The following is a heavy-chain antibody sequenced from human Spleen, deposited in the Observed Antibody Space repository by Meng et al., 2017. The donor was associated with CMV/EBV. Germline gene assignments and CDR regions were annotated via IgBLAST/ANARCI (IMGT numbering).Heavy chain of an antibody. CDR1: GGSLRWVC. V-gene: IGHV4-34*01. D-gene: IGHD5-24*01. CDR3: ARQGRVYFDY. CDR2: IGHTEST. Sequence: LSCTCSVYGGSLRWVCWSCLRQAPGQGLEWVVDIGHTESTNSTASLRSRVTTSIHTFGKQFPLRLSSVTAADTAVYYCARQGRVYFDYWGQGVLVTVSS. J-gene: IGHJ4*02.